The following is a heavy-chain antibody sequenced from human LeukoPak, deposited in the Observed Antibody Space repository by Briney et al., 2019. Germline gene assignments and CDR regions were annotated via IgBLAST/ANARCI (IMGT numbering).Heavy chain of an antibody. CDR2: IYTSGST. CDR1: GGSISSSSYY. Sequence: SETLSLTCTVSGGSISSSSYYWGWIRQPAGKGLEWIGRIYTSGSTNYNPSLKSRVTTSVDTSKNQFSLKLSSVTAADTAVYYCARDFPVADYWGQGTLVTVSS. CDR3: ARDFPVADY. V-gene: IGHV4-61*02. D-gene: IGHD6-19*01. J-gene: IGHJ4*02.